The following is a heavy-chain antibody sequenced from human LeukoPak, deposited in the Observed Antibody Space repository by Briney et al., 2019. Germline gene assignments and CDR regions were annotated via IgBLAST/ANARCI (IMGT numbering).Heavy chain of an antibody. CDR2: IKQDGCEK. D-gene: IGHD3-10*01. V-gene: IGHV3-7*03. Sequence: GGSLTHSCAASGFALSSYWMSWVGPPPRKGLEWVANIKQDGCEKYYVDCVKGRLTIHKDNAKNSMYQEMNRLRAEDTGVYYCARARLLWLGELLATGHNGYYFDYWGQGTLVTVSS. J-gene: IGHJ4*02. CDR3: ARARLLWLGELLATGHNGYYFDY. CDR1: GFALSSYW.